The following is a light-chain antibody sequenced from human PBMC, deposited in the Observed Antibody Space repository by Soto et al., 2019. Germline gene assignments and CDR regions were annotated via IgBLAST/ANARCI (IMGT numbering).Light chain of an antibody. CDR1: QSVSSDY. J-gene: IGKJ4*01. V-gene: IGKV3D-20*02. CDR3: QLHSAAALT. CDR2: RAS. Sequence: RSSQSVSSDYVAWYQQKPGQTPNVLIYRASIRATGIPDRFSGSGSGTDFPLTINRLEPQSFAFYCSQLHSAAALTSAGGTKVDIK.